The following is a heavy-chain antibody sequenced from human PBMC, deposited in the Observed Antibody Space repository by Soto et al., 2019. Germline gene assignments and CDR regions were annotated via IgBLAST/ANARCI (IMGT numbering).Heavy chain of an antibody. CDR2: MNPNSGNT. CDR1: GYTFTSYD. Sequence: ASVKVSCKASGYTFTSYDINWVRQATGQGLEWMGWMNPNSGNTDYAQKFQGRVTMTRNTSISTAYMELSSLRSEDTAVYYCARPVSGDSPDAFDIWGQGTMVTVSS. CDR3: ARPVSGDSPDAFDI. D-gene: IGHD7-27*01. J-gene: IGHJ3*02. V-gene: IGHV1-8*01.